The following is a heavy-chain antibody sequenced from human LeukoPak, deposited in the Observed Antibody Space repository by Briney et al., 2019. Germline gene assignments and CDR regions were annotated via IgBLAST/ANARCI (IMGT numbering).Heavy chain of an antibody. V-gene: IGHV4-34*01. Sequence: PSETLSLTCAVYGGSFSGYYWSWIRQPPGKGLEWIGEINHSGSTNYNPSLKSRVTISVDTSKNQFSLKLSSVTAADTAVYYCARVIAPTTVTPYYYGMDVWGQGTTVTVSS. CDR3: ARVIAPTTVTPYYYGMDV. J-gene: IGHJ6*02. CDR2: INHSGST. CDR1: GGSFSGYY. D-gene: IGHD4-17*01.